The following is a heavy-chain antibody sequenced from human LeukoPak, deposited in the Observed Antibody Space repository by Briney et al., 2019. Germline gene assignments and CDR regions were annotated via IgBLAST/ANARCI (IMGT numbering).Heavy chain of an antibody. V-gene: IGHV1-2*02. D-gene: IGHD6-19*01. CDR1: GYTFTGYY. CDR2: INPNSGGT. Sequence: ASVKVSCKASGYTFTGYYMHWVRQPPGQGLEWMGWINPNSGGTNYAQKFQGGVTMTRDTPISPAYMELSRLRSDDTAVYYCARDIAVAATGGYWGQGTLVTVSS. CDR3: ARDIAVAATGGY. J-gene: IGHJ4*02.